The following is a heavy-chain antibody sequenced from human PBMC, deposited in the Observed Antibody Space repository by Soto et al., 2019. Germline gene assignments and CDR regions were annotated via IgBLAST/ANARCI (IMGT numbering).Heavy chain of an antibody. CDR1: EYTFTSYY. D-gene: IGHD3-16*01. CDR3: SRSSGGVFGIIIEGTNWFAF. CDR2: INPNSGST. Sequence: QVRLVQSGAEVKAHGSSVKVSCTSTEYTFTSYYMPSVRQAPGNGLVLIGVINPNSGSTRFTQNIQGGVNMTSDTSTSTVNMELRGLKSEDTDVYYCSRSSGGVFGIIIEGTNWFAFWGQGTLVTVSS. J-gene: IGHJ5*01. V-gene: IGHV1-46*03.